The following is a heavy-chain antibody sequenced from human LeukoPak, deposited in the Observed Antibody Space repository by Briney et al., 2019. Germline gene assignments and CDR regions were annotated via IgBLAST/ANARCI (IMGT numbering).Heavy chain of an antibody. J-gene: IGHJ4*02. CDR3: ARALDY. CDR2: INHSGST. V-gene: IGHV4-34*01. Sequence: PSETLSLTCAVYGGSFSGYYWSWIRQPAGKGLEWIGEINHSGSTNYNPSLKSRVTISVDTSKNQFSLKLSSVTAADTAVYYCARALDYWGQGTLVTVSS. CDR1: GGSFSGYY.